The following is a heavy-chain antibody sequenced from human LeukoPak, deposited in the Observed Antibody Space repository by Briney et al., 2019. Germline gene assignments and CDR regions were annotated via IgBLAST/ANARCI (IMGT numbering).Heavy chain of an antibody. CDR3: ARSHSYDSSGYYYP. CDR1: GGTFSSYA. Sequence: GASVKVSCKASGGTFSSYAISWVRQAPGQGLEWMGRIIPILGIANYAQKFQGRVTITADKSTSTAYMELSSLRSEDTAVYYCARSHSYDSSGYYYPWGQGTLVTVSS. D-gene: IGHD3-22*01. CDR2: IIPILGIA. J-gene: IGHJ5*02. V-gene: IGHV1-69*04.